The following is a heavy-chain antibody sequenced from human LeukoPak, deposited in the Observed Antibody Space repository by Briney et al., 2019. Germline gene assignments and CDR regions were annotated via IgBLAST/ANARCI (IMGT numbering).Heavy chain of an antibody. CDR3: TVVNYGSGSYPLGY. Sequence: PGGSLRLSCAASGFTFSHAWMSWVRQAPEKGLEWVGRIKSKTVGGTTDYAASVKGRFTISRDDSKNTLYLQMNSLKTEDTAVYYCTVVNYGSGSYPLGYWGQGTLVTVSS. V-gene: IGHV3-15*01. D-gene: IGHD3-10*01. CDR1: GFTFSHAW. J-gene: IGHJ4*02. CDR2: IKSKTVGGTT.